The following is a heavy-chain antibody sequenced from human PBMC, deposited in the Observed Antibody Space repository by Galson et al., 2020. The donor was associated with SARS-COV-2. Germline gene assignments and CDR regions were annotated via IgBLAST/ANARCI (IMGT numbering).Heavy chain of an antibody. Sequence: SLKLSCAASGFSFDDYAMHWVRPAPGTGLEWVSGISWNSGNIGYADSVRGRFTISRDNAKNSLYLQMSSLRAEDTALYYCAKDVAVVWLGESYFDYWGQGTLVTVSS. CDR2: ISWNSGNI. CDR3: AKDVAVVWLGESYFDY. V-gene: IGHV3-9*01. CDR1: GFSFDDYA. D-gene: IGHD3-10*01. J-gene: IGHJ4*02.